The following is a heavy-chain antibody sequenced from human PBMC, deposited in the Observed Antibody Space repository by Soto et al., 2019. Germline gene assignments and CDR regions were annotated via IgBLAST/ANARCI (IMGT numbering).Heavy chain of an antibody. D-gene: IGHD2-2*01. CDR2: ISGASDYT. CDR1: GFTFNDYS. V-gene: IGHV3-21*01. J-gene: IGHJ6*04. Sequence: GGSLRLSCAASGFTFNDYSMNWVRQTPGKGLEWVSSISGASDYTYYADSVKGRFTISRDNAKNSLYLQMDSLRAEDTAVYYCAKDSPHVVITAAICHVWGKGTMVTVSS. CDR3: AKDSPHVVITAAICHV.